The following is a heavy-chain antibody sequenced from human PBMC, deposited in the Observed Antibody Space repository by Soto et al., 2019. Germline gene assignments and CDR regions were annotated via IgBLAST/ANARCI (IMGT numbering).Heavy chain of an antibody. V-gene: IGHV3-30*18. CDR1: GFTFSSYG. CDR3: ANRVYSSSWYGLDV. J-gene: IGHJ6*04. Sequence: GGSLRLSCAASGFTFSSYGMHWVRQAPGKGLEWVSVISYNGSSKYYADSVKGRFTISRDNSKNTLYLQMNSLRAEDTAVYYCANRVYSSSWYGLDVWGKGTTVTVSS. CDR2: ISYNGSSK. D-gene: IGHD6-13*01.